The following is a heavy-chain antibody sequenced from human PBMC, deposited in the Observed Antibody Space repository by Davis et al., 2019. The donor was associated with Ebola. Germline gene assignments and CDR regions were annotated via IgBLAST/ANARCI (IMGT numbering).Heavy chain of an antibody. V-gene: IGHV3-21*01. D-gene: IGHD1-26*01. Sequence: GASLKISCAASGITFSSYSMYWLRQAPGKGLEWVSSISSSSSYIYYADSVKGRFTISRDNAKSSLYLQMNSLNAEDTAVYYCAGERAIVYFDYWGQGTLVTVSS. CDR3: AGERAIVYFDY. CDR2: ISSSSSYI. CDR1: GITFSSYS. J-gene: IGHJ4*02.